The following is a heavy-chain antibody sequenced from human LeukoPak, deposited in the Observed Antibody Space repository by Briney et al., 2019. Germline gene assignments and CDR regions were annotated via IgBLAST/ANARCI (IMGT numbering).Heavy chain of an antibody. D-gene: IGHD6-19*01. V-gene: IGHV4-59*01. Sequence: SETLSLTCTVSGGSINNYYWSWIRQSPGKGLEWTGYIYYRGSSNYNPSLKSRVTISVDTSKNQFSLKLSSVTAADTAVYYCARVGIAVAGTLDYWGQGTPVTVSS. CDR3: ARVGIAVAGTLDY. CDR2: IYYRGSS. CDR1: GGSINNYY. J-gene: IGHJ4*02.